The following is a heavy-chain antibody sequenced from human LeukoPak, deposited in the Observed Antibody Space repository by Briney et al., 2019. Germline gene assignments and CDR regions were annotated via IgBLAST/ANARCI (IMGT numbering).Heavy chain of an antibody. CDR3: AKSKGYGLIDI. CDR1: GGSISSSSYY. CDR2: IYYSTST. D-gene: IGHD2/OR15-2a*01. V-gene: IGHV4-39*07. Sequence: SETLSLTCTVSGGSISSSSYYWGWIRQPPGKGLVWIGSIYYSTSTYYNPSLKSRVTISVDTSKNQFSLKLSSVTAADTAVYYCAKSKGYGLIDIWGQGTMVTVSS. J-gene: IGHJ3*02.